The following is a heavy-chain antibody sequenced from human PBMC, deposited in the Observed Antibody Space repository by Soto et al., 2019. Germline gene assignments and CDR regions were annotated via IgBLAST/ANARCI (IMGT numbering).Heavy chain of an antibody. CDR3: ARGYCSGGSCYSYSYYFDY. Sequence: GESLKISCKGSGYSFTSYWIGWVRQMPGKGLEWMGIIYPGDSDTRYSPSFQGQVTISADKSISTAYLQWSSLKASDTAMYYCARGYCSGGSCYSYSYYFDYWGQGTLVTVSS. CDR2: IYPGDSDT. CDR1: GYSFTSYW. V-gene: IGHV5-51*01. D-gene: IGHD2-15*01. J-gene: IGHJ4*02.